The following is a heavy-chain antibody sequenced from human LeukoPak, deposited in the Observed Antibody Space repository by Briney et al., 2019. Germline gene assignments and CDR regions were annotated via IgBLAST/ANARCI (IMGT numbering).Heavy chain of an antibody. Sequence: GGSLRLSCATSGFNFNRYTIHWVRHAPGKGLEWVSLAGWAGGTTFYSDSVRGRFTISRDSGRKSVYLQMNSLTTDDTAFYFCAKELDTMFFDYWGQGALVTVSS. V-gene: IGHV3-43*01. CDR2: AGWAGGTT. CDR1: GFNFNRYT. CDR3: AKELDTMFFDY. J-gene: IGHJ4*02. D-gene: IGHD3-10*02.